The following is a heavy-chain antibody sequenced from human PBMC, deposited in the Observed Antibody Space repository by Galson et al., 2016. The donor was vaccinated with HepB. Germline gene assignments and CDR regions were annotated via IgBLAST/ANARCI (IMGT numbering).Heavy chain of an antibody. CDR2: IYSGGAT. Sequence: SLRLSCAGSGFIVSSHYMNWVRQPPGRGLEWVAIIYSGGATYYADSVKGRFTISRDNPKNTLYLQMNSLRAEDTAVYYCARDPGRIAAAGHFDSWGQGTL. D-gene: IGHD6-13*01. V-gene: IGHV3-53*01. CDR3: ARDPGRIAAAGHFDS. J-gene: IGHJ5*01. CDR1: GFIVSSHY.